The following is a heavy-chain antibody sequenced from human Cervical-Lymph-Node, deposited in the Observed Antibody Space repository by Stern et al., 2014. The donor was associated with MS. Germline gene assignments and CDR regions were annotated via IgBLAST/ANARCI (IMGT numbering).Heavy chain of an antibody. V-gene: IGHV7-4-1*02. CDR2: INTKTGNA. D-gene: IGHD4-11*01. CDR1: GYTFTRYS. J-gene: IGHJ4*02. Sequence: VQLVESGSELKKPGASVGLSCKASGYTFTRYSMNWVRQAPGQGLEWMGRINTKTGNATFAQGFTGRFVISLDTSVSTASLQISSLKPEDTAIYYCAREPSYSTNVNNYWGQGTLVTVSS. CDR3: AREPSYSTNVNNY.